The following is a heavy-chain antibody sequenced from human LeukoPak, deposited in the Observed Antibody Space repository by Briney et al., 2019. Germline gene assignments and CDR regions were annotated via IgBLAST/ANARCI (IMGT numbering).Heavy chain of an antibody. J-gene: IGHJ5*02. D-gene: IGHD6-19*01. CDR1: GYIFTGYY. V-gene: IGHV1-2*02. Sequence: GVSVKVSCKASGYIFTGYYIHWVRQAPGQGLEWMGWIDPKSGDTNYALKFQGRVTLTRDTSITTAYMELSRLRSDDTAAYYCAREPSRGWYSGWFDPWGQGTLVTVSS. CDR3: AREPSRGWYSGWFDP. CDR2: IDPKSGDT.